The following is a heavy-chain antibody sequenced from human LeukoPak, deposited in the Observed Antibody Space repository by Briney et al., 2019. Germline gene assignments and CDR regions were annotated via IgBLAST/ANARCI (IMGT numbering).Heavy chain of an antibody. CDR3: ARGVGSGWYTPPYNWFDP. CDR1: GGSFSGYY. V-gene: IGHV4-34*01. CDR2: INHSGST. D-gene: IGHD6-19*01. J-gene: IGHJ5*02. Sequence: SETLSLTCAVYGGSFSGYYWSWIRQPPGKGLEWIGEINHSGSTNYNPSLKSRVTISVDTSKNQFSLKLSSVTAADTAVHYCARGVGSGWYTPPYNWFDPWGQGTLVTVSS.